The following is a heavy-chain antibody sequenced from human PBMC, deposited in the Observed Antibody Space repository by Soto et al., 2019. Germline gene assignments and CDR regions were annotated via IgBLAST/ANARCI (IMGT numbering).Heavy chain of an antibody. CDR3: ARKYISRDGLDV. CDR1: GFNLSAYS. J-gene: IGHJ6*02. Sequence: GGSLRLSCAASGFNLSAYSMNWVRQAPGKGLEWVSSISSHTYIYYADSMKGRFTISRDNAKNSVYLQMTGLRAEDTALYYCARKYISRDGLDVWGQGTTVTVSS. CDR2: ISSHTYI. V-gene: IGHV3-21*01. D-gene: IGHD6-6*01.